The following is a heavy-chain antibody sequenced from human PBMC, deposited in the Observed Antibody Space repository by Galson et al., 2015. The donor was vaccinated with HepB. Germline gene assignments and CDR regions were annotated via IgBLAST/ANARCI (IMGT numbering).Heavy chain of an antibody. CDR2: TYYRSKWYN. D-gene: IGHD6-6*01. J-gene: IGHJ4*02. CDR1: GDSVSSNSAA. V-gene: IGHV6-1*01. Sequence: CAISGDSVSSNSAAWNWIRRSPSRGLEWLGRTYYRSKWYNDYAVSVKSRITINPDTSKNQFSLQLNSVTPEDTAVYYCARDRYAPHSSSLFDYWGQGTLVTVSS. CDR3: ARDRYAPHSSSLFDY.